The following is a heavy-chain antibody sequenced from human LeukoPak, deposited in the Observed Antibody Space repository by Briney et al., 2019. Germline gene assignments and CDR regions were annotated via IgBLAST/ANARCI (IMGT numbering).Heavy chain of an antibody. CDR2: INPNRGGT. CDR1: GYTFTGYY. Sequence: ASVKVSCKASGYTFTGYYMHWVRQAPGQGLEWMGWINPNRGGTNYAQKFQGRVTMTRDTSISTAYMELSRLRSDDTAVYYCVRVSGGGYCSSTSCYSGSVADYWGQGTLVTVSS. D-gene: IGHD2-2*01. CDR3: VRVSGGGYCSSTSCYSGSVADY. J-gene: IGHJ4*02. V-gene: IGHV1-2*02.